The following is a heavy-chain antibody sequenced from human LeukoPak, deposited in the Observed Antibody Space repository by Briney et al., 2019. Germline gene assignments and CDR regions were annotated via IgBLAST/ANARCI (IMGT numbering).Heavy chain of an antibody. Sequence: GGSLRLSCAASGFTFRSYWMSWIRQAPGKGLEWVSYISSSGGTIYYADSVKGRFTISRDNAKNSLYLQMNSLRAEDTAVYYCARGIAVAGLDYWGQGTLVTVSS. V-gene: IGHV3-11*04. D-gene: IGHD6-19*01. CDR2: ISSSGGTI. J-gene: IGHJ4*02. CDR1: GFTFRSYW. CDR3: ARGIAVAGLDY.